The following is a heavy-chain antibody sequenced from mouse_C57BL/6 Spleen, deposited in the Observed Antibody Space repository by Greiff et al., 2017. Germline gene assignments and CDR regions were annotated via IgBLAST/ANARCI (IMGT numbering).Heavy chain of an antibody. CDR3: ARTKAYSNSYYFDY. J-gene: IGHJ2*01. CDR2: INPSTGGT. V-gene: IGHV1-42*01. D-gene: IGHD2-5*01. CDR1: GYSFTGYY. Sequence: EVKLMESGPELVKPGASVKISCKASGYSFTGYYMNWVKQSPEKSLEWIGEINPSTGGTTYNQKFKAKATLTVDKSSSTAYMQLKSLTSEDSAVYYCARTKAYSNSYYFDYWGQGTTLTVSS.